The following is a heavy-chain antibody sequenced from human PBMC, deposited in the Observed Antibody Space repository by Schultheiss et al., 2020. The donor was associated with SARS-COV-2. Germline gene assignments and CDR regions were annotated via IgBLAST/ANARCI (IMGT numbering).Heavy chain of an antibody. V-gene: IGHV3-30*03. CDR3: ATGYSVAYGGQYDSIY. CDR2: ISNDGSDK. J-gene: IGHJ4*02. CDR1: GLIFSNYV. D-gene: IGHD5-18*01. Sequence: GGSLRLSCAASGLIFSNYVTHWVRQAPGKGLEWVAVISNDGSDKYYADSVKGRFTISRDNSKNTLYLQVNSLRVEDTAVYYCATGYSVAYGGQYDSIYWGQGTLVTVSS.